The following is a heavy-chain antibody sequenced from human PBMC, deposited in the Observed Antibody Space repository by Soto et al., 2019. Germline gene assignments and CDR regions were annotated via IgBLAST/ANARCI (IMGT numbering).Heavy chain of an antibody. Sequence: SETLSLTCTISGGFISSSSYFWAWIRQSPGKGLEWLGSIDYTWTTYNNPSLKSLVTMSVDTSKNHFSLKVDSVAAADTAIYYCCRRAPEGFDPLGQGTLVTDSS. J-gene: IGHJ5*02. V-gene: IGHV4-39*02. CDR3: CRRAPEGFDP. CDR1: GGFISSSSYF. CDR2: IDYTWTT.